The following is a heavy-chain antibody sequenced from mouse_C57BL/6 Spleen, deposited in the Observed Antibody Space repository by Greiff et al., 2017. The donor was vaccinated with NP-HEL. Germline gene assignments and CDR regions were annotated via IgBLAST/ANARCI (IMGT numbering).Heavy chain of an antibody. J-gene: IGHJ2*01. CDR2: ISYDGSN. CDR1: GYSITSGYY. V-gene: IGHV3-6*01. CDR3: AREWYGSYGY. Sequence: VQLKQSGPGLVKPSQSLSLTCSVTGYSITSGYYWNWIRQFPGNKLEWMGYISYDGSNNYNPSLKNRISITRDTSTNQFFLKLNSVTTEDTATYYCAREWYGSYGYWGQGTTLTVSA. D-gene: IGHD2-10*02.